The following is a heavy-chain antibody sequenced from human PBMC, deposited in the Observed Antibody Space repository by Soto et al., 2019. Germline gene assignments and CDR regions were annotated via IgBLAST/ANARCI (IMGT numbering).Heavy chain of an antibody. Sequence: QVQLQQWGAGLLKPSETLSLTCAVYGGSFSGYYWSWIRQPPGKGLEWIGEINHSGSTNYNPSLKSRITIAVDTSKNQFSLKLSSVTAADTAVYYCVRYPDYGDYLGQYFQHWGQGTLVTVSS. V-gene: IGHV4-34*01. CDR2: INHSGST. J-gene: IGHJ1*01. CDR1: GGSFSGYY. D-gene: IGHD4-17*01. CDR3: VRYPDYGDYLGQYFQH.